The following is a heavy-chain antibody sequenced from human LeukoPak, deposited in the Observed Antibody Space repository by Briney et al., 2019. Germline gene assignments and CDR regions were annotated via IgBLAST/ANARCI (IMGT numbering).Heavy chain of an antibody. Sequence: ASVKVSCRVSGYTFTSYYMHWVRQAPGQGLEWMGIINPSGGSTSYAQKFQARVTMTRDMSTSTVYMELSSLRSEDTAVYYCARDYYDSSGYSPWVYWGQGTLVTVSS. D-gene: IGHD3-22*01. J-gene: IGHJ4*02. V-gene: IGHV1-46*01. CDR1: GYTFTSYY. CDR3: ARDYYDSSGYSPWVY. CDR2: INPSGGST.